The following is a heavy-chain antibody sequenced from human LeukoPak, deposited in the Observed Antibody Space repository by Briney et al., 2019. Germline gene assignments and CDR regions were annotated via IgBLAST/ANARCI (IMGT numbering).Heavy chain of an antibody. Sequence: GGSLRLSCAASGFTFSSYSMNWVRQAPGKGLEWVSHISSSSTIYYADSVKGRFTISRDNAKNSLYLQMNSLRAEDTAVYCCAREPSGTSCLDYWGQGTLVTVSS. CDR3: AREPSGTSCLDY. V-gene: IGHV3-48*01. CDR1: GFTFSSYS. CDR2: ISSSSTI. D-gene: IGHD2-2*01. J-gene: IGHJ4*02.